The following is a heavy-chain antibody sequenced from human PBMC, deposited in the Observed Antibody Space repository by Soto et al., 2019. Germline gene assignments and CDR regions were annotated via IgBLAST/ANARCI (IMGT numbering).Heavy chain of an antibody. CDR1: GGTFNSYG. CDR2: IIPLYGTV. J-gene: IGHJ4*02. D-gene: IGHD5-12*01. V-gene: IGHV1-69*06. Sequence: SVKVSCKASGGTFNSYGISWVRQAPGQGLDWMGVIIPLYGTVNYAQKFQGRVSITADKSTSTAYMDLNSLRSDDTAVYYCAKEGGRARGYNYGNTYFDYWGQGTRVTVSS. CDR3: AKEGGRARGYNYGNTYFDY.